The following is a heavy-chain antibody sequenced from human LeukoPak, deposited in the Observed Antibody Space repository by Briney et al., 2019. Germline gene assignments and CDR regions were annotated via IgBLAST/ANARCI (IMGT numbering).Heavy chain of an antibody. CDR2: ISGSGGST. D-gene: IGHD6-19*01. V-gene: IGHV3-23*01. CDR1: GFTFSSYA. Sequence: GGSLRLSCAASGFTFSSYAMSWVRQAPGRGLEWVSAISGSGGSTYYADSVKGRFTISRDNSKNTLYLQMNSLRAEDTAVYYCAKGYSIAVAPFDYWGQGTLVTVSS. J-gene: IGHJ4*02. CDR3: AKGYSIAVAPFDY.